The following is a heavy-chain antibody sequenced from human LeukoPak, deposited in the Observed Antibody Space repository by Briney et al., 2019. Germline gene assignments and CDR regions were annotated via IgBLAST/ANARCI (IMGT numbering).Heavy chain of an antibody. V-gene: IGHV3-23*01. CDR1: GFTFSSYA. CDR2: ISGSGGST. CDR3: AKDPYDTPYYFDY. Sequence: PGGSLRLSCAASGFTFSSYAMSWVRQAPGKGLEWVSAISGSGGSTYYADSVKGRFTISRGNSKNTLYLQMNRLRAEDTAVYYCAKDPYDTPYYFDYWGQGTLVTVSS. J-gene: IGHJ4*02. D-gene: IGHD3-9*01.